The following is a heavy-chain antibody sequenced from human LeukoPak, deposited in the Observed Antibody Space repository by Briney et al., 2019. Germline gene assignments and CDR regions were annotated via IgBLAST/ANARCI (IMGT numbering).Heavy chain of an antibody. D-gene: IGHD1-26*01. V-gene: IGHV3-74*01. CDR2: INSDGSST. Sequence: PGGSLRLSCAASGFTFSSYWMHWVRQAPGKGLVWVSRINSDGSSTSYADSVKGRFTISRDNSKSTLYLQMNSLRVEDTALYYCAKESTGSSPDYWGQGTLVTVSS. CDR3: AKESTGSSPDY. J-gene: IGHJ4*02. CDR1: GFTFSSYW.